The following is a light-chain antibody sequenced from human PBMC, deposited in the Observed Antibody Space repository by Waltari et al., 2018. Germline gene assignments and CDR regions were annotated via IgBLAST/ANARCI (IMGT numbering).Light chain of an antibody. CDR1: QNILYSSDQKNY. CDR3: QQYYGIPFT. CDR2: WAS. Sequence: DIVLTQSPDSLAVSLGERATTNCKSTQNILYSSDQKNYLTWYQQKAGQPPKLLIYWASTRESGVPDRFSGSGSGTDFTLTISSLQAGDVAVYYCQQYYGIPFTFGPGTKVEIK. V-gene: IGKV4-1*01. J-gene: IGKJ3*01.